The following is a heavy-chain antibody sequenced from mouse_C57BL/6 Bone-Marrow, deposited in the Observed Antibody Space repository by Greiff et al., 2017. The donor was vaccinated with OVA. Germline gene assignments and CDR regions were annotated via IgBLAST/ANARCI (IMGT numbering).Heavy chain of an antibody. CDR1: GFSLTSYA. CDR3: ARNYDGYYVDFDY. V-gene: IGHV2-9-1*01. D-gene: IGHD2-3*01. Sequence: VQVVESGPGLVAPSQSLSITCTVSGFSLTSYAISWVRQPPGKGLEWLGVIWTGGGTNYNSALKSRLSISKDNSKSQVFLKMNSLQTDDTARYYCARNYDGYYVDFDYWGQGTTLTVSS. J-gene: IGHJ2*01. CDR2: IWTGGGT.